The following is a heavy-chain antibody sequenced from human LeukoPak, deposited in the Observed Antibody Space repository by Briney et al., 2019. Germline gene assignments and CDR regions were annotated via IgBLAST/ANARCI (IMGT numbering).Heavy chain of an antibody. J-gene: IGHJ4*02. CDR1: GFTFRTFG. V-gene: IGHV3-23*01. D-gene: IGHD3-9*01. Sequence: PGGSLRLSCVGSGFTFRTFGIHWVRQAPGKGLEWVSAISGSGGSTYYADSVKGRFTISRDNSKNTLYLQMNSLRAEDTAVYYCAKTYYDILTGYYKRDYFDYWGQGTLVTVSS. CDR3: AKTYYDILTGYYKRDYFDY. CDR2: ISGSGGST.